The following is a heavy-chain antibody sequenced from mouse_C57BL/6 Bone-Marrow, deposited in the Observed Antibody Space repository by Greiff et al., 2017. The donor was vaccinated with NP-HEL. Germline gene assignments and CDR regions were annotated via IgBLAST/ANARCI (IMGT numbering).Heavy chain of an antibody. CDR1: GFTFSDYG. V-gene: IGHV5-17*01. D-gene: IGHD1-1*01. CDR3: AKVVITTVVATDAMDY. CDR2: ISSGSSTI. Sequence: EVMLVESGGGLVKPGGSLKLSCAASGFTFSDYGMHWVRQAPEKGLEWVAYISSGSSTIYYAATVKGRFTISRDNAKNTLFLQMTSLRSEDTAMYYCAKVVITTVVATDAMDYWGQGTSVTVSS. J-gene: IGHJ4*01.